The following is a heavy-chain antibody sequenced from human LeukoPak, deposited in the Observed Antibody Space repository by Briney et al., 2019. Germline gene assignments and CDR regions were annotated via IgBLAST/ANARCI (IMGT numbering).Heavy chain of an antibody. CDR2: IYSGGST. D-gene: IGHD2-2*02. CDR1: GFIVCSDY. Sequence: PGESLRLSCAVSGFIVCSDYMSWVRQAPGKGLEWVSTIYSGGSTYYADSVKGRFTISRDNSKNTLYLQMNSLRAEDTAVYYCARGVPPGVINWSLDFWGQGALVTVSS. V-gene: IGHV3-53*01. J-gene: IGHJ4*02. CDR3: ARGVPPGVINWSLDF.